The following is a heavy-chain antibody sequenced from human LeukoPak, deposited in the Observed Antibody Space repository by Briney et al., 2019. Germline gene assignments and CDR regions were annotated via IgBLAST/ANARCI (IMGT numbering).Heavy chain of an antibody. Sequence: PGGSLRLSCAASGFTFSSYAMSWVRQAPGKGLEWVSAISGSGGSTYYADSVKGRFTISRDNSKNTLYLQMNSLRAEDTAVYYCAKEQQQLVQYYYYYYMDVWGKGTTVTISS. J-gene: IGHJ6*03. CDR2: ISGSGGST. V-gene: IGHV3-23*01. CDR3: AKEQQQLVQYYYYYYMDV. CDR1: GFTFSSYA. D-gene: IGHD6-13*01.